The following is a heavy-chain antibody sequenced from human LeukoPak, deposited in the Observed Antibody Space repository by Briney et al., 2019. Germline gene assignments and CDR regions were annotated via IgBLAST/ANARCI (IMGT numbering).Heavy chain of an antibody. CDR3: VREDTPATANY. Sequence: GGSLRLSCAASGFSFSSYGMHWVRQAPGQGLEWVAAIYYDGSKEYYADSVTGRFTISRDNSKDTLFLQMHSLRPGDTAVYYCVREDTPATANYWGQGTLVTISS. V-gene: IGHV3-33*01. CDR2: IYYDGSKE. D-gene: IGHD2-21*02. CDR1: GFSFSSYG. J-gene: IGHJ4*02.